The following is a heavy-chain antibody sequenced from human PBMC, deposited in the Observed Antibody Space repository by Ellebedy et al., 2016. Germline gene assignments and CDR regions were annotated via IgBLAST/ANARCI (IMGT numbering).Heavy chain of an antibody. CDR3: ARDLGYCSGGSCYSLVY. CDR2: IYYSGST. D-gene: IGHD2-15*01. V-gene: IGHV4-59*01. Sequence: SETLSLTCTVSGGSISSFYWSWIRQPPGKGLEWIGHIYYSGSTNYNPSLKSRVSISVDTSNHQFSLRLSSVTAADTAVYYCARDLGYCSGGSCYSLVYWGQGTLVTVSS. J-gene: IGHJ4*02. CDR1: GGSISSFY.